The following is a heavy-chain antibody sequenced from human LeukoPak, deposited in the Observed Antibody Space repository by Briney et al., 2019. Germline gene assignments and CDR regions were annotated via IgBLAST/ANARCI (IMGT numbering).Heavy chain of an antibody. D-gene: IGHD1-26*01. CDR1: GFTFSSYA. J-gene: IGHJ4*02. V-gene: IGHV3-23*01. CDR2: ISGSGGST. CDR3: AKPLHPTLWELPSTNYFDY. Sequence: TGGSLRLSCAASGFTFSSYAMSWVRQAPGKGLEWVSAISGSGGSTYYADSVKGRFTISRDNSKNTLYLQMNSLRAEDTAVYYCAKPLHPTLWELPSTNYFDYWGQGTLVTVSS.